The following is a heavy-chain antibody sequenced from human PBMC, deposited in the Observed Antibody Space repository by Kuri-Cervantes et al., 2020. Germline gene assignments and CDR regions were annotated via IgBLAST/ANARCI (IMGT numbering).Heavy chain of an antibody. J-gene: IGHJ4*02. CDR2: ISSDGENT. V-gene: IGHV3-30*03. Sequence: GESLKISCAASGFIFSSYWMSWVRQAPGKGLEWVAVISSDGENTYYADSVKGRFTISRDNSKNTLYLQLNSLRTDDTAVYYCARTGYGGNSVFHYWGQGTLVTVSS. D-gene: IGHD4-23*01. CDR3: ARTGYGGNSVFHY. CDR1: GFIFSSYW.